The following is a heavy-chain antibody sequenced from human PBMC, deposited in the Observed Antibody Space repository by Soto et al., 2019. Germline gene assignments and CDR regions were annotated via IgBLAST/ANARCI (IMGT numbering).Heavy chain of an antibody. J-gene: IGHJ6*02. CDR3: ARVPSDYDILTGYYYYYYGMDV. CDR2: IIPIFGTA. V-gene: IGHV1-69*13. CDR1: GGTFSSYA. Sequence: ASVKVSCKASGGTFSSYAISWVRQAPGQGLEWMGGIIPIFGTANYAQKFQGRVTITADESTSTAYMELSSLRSEDTAVYYCARVPSDYDILTGYYYYYYGMDVWGQGTTVTAP. D-gene: IGHD3-9*01.